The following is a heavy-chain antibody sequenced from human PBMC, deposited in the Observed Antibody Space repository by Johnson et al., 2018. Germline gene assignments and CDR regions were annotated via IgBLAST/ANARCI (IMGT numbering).Heavy chain of an antibody. V-gene: IGHV3-23*04. Sequence: VQLVQSGGGLVQXGGSXRLXCVVSGSTFSTSAMTWVRQAPGKGLEWVSSISGRGDRIYYTDSVKGRFTSSRDNSKNKLYLQMNNLRAEDTATYYCAKDSVYDRHGLYPLCFDFWGPGTLVTVSS. CDR1: GSTFSTSA. CDR3: AKDSVYDRHGLYPLCFDF. CDR2: ISGRGDRI. D-gene: IGHD3-16*01. J-gene: IGHJ4*02.